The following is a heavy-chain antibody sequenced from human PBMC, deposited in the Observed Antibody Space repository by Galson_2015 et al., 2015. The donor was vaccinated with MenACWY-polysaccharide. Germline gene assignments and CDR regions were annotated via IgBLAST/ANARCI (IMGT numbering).Heavy chain of an antibody. CDR3: AKRNSARGLTAISLAVDF. CDR2: ISDNGGRT. J-gene: IGHJ4*02. CDR1: GFTFRSYA. V-gene: IGHV3-23*01. D-gene: IGHD2-21*02. Sequence: ALRLSCAASGFTFRSYAMNWFRQAPAKALEWVSTISDNGGRTYYADSVKGRFTISRDNSKNTLYLQMNSLRAEDTAVYYCAKRNSARGLTAISLAVDFWGQGTLVTVSS.